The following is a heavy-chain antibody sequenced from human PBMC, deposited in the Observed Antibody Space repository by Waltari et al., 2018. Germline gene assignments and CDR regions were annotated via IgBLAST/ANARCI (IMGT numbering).Heavy chain of an antibody. CDR3: ARYFGSSYLN. D-gene: IGHD6-13*01. Sequence: QVQLQESGPGLVKPSQTLSLPCTVSGGSISRGSYYWSWIRQPAGKGLEWIGYIYTSGSTNYNPSLKSRVTISVDTSKNQFSLKLSSVTAADTAVYYCARYFGSSYLNWGQGTLVTVSS. CDR2: IYTSGST. V-gene: IGHV4-61*09. CDR1: GGSISRGSYY. J-gene: IGHJ4*02.